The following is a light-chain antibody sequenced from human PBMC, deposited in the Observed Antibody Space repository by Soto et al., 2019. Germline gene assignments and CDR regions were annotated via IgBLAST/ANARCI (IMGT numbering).Light chain of an antibody. V-gene: IGKV2-28*01. Sequence: DIVMTQSPLSLPVTPGEPASISCRSSQSLLHSNGYNYLDWYLQKPWQSPQLLIYLGSNRASGVPDRFSGSGSCTDFTLKISRVQAKDVGVYYCMQALQTLHTFGGGTKVEIK. CDR3: MQALQTLHT. CDR1: QSLLHSNGYNY. CDR2: LGS. J-gene: IGKJ4*01.